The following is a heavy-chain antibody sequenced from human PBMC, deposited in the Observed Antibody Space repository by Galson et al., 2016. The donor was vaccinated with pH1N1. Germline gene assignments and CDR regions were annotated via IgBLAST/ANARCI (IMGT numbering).Heavy chain of an antibody. CDR3: ARRKPTFDPHVIDF. CDR2: IHPGGST. D-gene: IGHD3-9*01. Sequence: SETLSLTCAVYGGSLSGTYWSWIRQSPGKGLEWIGEIHPGGSTNYNPSLKSRVTLFADTSRNQFSLNLSSLTAADTALYFCARRKPTFDPHVIDFWGQGALVSVSS. CDR1: GGSLSGTY. V-gene: IGHV4-34*01. J-gene: IGHJ4*02.